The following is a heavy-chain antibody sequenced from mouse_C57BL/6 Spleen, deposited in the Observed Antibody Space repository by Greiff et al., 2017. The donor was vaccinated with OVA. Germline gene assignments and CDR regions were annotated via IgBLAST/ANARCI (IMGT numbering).Heavy chain of an antibody. Sequence: DVQLQESGPELVKPGASVKIPCKASGYTFTDYNMDWVKQSHGKSLEWIGDINPNNGGTIYNQKFKGKATLTVDKSSSTAYMELRSLTSEDTAVYYCARRRLLPLSFDYWGQGTTLTVSS. J-gene: IGHJ2*01. CDR2: INPNNGGT. D-gene: IGHD2-3*01. CDR1: GYTFTDYN. V-gene: IGHV1-18*01. CDR3: ARRRLLPLSFDY.